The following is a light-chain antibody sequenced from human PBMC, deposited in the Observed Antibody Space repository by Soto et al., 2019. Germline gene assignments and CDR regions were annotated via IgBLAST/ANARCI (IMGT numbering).Light chain of an antibody. CDR1: QSVSVNS. CDR3: QQYGGSPFT. J-gene: IGKJ3*01. CDR2: AAS. V-gene: IGKV3-20*01. Sequence: EIVLTQSPVTLCLSPGERATLSCRASQSVSVNSLAWYQQKGGQAPRLLIYAASTRATGVPDRFSGTGSGTDFALTISRLETDDSAVYYCQQYGGSPFTFGPGTKVDIK.